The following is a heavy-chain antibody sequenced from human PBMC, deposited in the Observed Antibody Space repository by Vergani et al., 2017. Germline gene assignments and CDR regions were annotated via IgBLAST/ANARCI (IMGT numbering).Heavy chain of an antibody. V-gene: IGHV3-30*04. CDR2: LSYDGSVK. J-gene: IGHJ4*02. D-gene: IGHD7-27*01. Sequence: QVQLVESGGGVVQPGRSLRLSCAASGFTFSNYAMHWVRQTPGKGLECVTILSYDGSVKYWPYSVKGRFTFSRDNFKNTLYLQMNSPREEDTAVYFCARGRDSNWGAPDYWGQGTLVTVSS. CDR3: ARGRDSNWGAPDY. CDR1: GFTFSNYA.